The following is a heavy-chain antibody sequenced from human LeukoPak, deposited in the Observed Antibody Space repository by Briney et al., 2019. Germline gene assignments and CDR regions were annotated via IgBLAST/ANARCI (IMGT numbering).Heavy chain of an antibody. D-gene: IGHD6-19*01. V-gene: IGHV3-23*01. Sequence: PGGSLRLSRAASGFTFSSYAMSWVRQAPGKGLEWVSDITGSGGSTHYADSVKGRFTISRDNSKNTLYLQMNSLRAEDTAVYYCAKWAVSGRGFDYWGQGTLVTVPS. CDR3: AKWAVSGRGFDY. CDR1: GFTFSSYA. J-gene: IGHJ4*02. CDR2: ITGSGGST.